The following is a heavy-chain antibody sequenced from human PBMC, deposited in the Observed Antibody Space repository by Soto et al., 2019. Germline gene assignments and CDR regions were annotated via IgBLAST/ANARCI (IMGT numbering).Heavy chain of an antibody. J-gene: IGHJ5*02. Sequence: GASVKVSCKASGYTFTSYGISWVRQAPGQGLEWMGWISAYNGNTNYAQKLQGRVTMTTDTSTSTAYMELRSLRSDDTAVYYCARVGVRLWFGELSWFDPWGQGTLVTVSS. CDR1: GYTFTSYG. CDR2: ISAYNGNT. CDR3: ARVGVRLWFGELSWFDP. V-gene: IGHV1-18*01. D-gene: IGHD3-10*01.